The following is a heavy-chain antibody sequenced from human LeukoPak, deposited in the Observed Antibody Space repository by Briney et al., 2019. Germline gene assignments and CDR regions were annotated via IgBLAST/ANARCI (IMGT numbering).Heavy chain of an antibody. V-gene: IGHV1-69*13. J-gene: IGHJ5*02. CDR3: AWIRGYTAMVIRVRDNWFDP. CDR2: IIPIFGTA. D-gene: IGHD5-18*01. CDR1: GGTFSSYA. Sequence: SVKVSCKASGGTFSSYAISWVRRAPGQGLEWMGGIIPIFGTANYAQKFQGRVTITADESTSTAYMELSSLRSEDTAVYYCAWIRGYTAMVIRVRDNWFDPWGQGTLVTVSS.